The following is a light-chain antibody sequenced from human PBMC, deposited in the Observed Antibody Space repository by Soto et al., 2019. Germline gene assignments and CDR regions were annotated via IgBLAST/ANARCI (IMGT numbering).Light chain of an antibody. Sequence: DIPMTQSPSSLSASVGDRVTITCRASQSISNYLNWYQQKPGKAPKLLIYAASSLQSGVPSRFSGSGSGTDFTLTINSLKPEDFGTYYCQQSDSAPWAFGQGTEVEIK. CDR1: QSISNY. CDR2: AAS. V-gene: IGKV1-39*01. CDR3: QQSDSAPWA. J-gene: IGKJ1*01.